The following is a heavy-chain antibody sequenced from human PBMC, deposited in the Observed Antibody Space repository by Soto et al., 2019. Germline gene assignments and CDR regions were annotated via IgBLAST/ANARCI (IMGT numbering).Heavy chain of an antibody. J-gene: IGHJ3*02. CDR2: IGVYNYDT. CDR1: SYTFTSYG. CDR3: ARRGDYYDSSGDDAFDI. Sequence: ASVKVSCKASSYTFTSYGINWVRQAPGQGLEWVGWIGVYNYDTKYAQKLQGRVTLTTEISTSTVYMELRSLRSEDTAVYYCARRGDYYDSSGDDAFDIWGQGTMVTV. V-gene: IGHV1-18*01. D-gene: IGHD3-22*01.